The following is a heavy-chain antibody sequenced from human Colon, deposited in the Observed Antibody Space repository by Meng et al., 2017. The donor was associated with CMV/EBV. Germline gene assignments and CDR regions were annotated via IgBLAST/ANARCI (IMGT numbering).Heavy chain of an antibody. CDR2: ISGSGRST. J-gene: IGHJ4*02. CDR3: AKGTTLTTLDY. V-gene: IGHV3-23*01. Sequence: GGPLRLSCAASGFTFSTYAMTWVRQAPGKGLEWVSGISGSGRSTYDADSVKGRFTISRDNSKNTLYLQMSSLRAEDTAVYYCAKGTTLTTLDYWGQGTLVTVSS. D-gene: IGHD4-11*01. CDR1: GFTFSTYA.